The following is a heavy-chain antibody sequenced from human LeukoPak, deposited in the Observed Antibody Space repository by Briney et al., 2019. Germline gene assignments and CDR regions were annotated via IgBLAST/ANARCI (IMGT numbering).Heavy chain of an antibody. Sequence: GESLKISCKGSGYSFTTYWIGWVRQMPGKGLEWMGIIYPGDSDTRYRPSFQGQVTISADKSISTAYLQWSSLKASDTAMYYCVRRSIGWSIDYWGQGTLVTVSS. CDR3: VRRSIGWSIDY. CDR1: GYSFTTYW. CDR2: IYPGDSDT. D-gene: IGHD6-19*01. V-gene: IGHV5-51*01. J-gene: IGHJ4*02.